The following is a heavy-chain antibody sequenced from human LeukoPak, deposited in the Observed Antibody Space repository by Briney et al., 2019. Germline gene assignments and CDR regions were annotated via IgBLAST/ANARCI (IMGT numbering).Heavy chain of an antibody. V-gene: IGHV1-2*02. CDR3: AREGGNGGFDY. D-gene: IGHD2-15*01. J-gene: IGHJ4*02. CDR2: IIPNSGGT. CDR1: GYIFTAYY. Sequence: ASVKVFCKASGYIFTAYYIHWVRQAPGQGLEWMGWIIPNSGGTNYAQKLQGRVTMTSDTSISTAYMELTSLKSDDTAVYYCAREGGNGGFDYWGQGTLVTVSS.